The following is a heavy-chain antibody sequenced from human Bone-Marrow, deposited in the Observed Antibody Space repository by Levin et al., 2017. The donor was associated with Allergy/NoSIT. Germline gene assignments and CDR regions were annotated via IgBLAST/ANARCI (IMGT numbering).Heavy chain of an antibody. Sequence: PGGSRRLSCAASGFTFSNYAMSWVRQAPGKGLEWVSAITNSGRTYYADSVKGRFTVSRDNSKNTLYLQMNSLRADDTAVYYCAKEMTTVVPVCDYWGQGTLVTVSS. J-gene: IGHJ4*02. CDR2: ITNSGRT. V-gene: IGHV3-23*01. CDR3: AKEMTTVVPVCDY. D-gene: IGHD4-23*01. CDR1: GFTFSNYA.